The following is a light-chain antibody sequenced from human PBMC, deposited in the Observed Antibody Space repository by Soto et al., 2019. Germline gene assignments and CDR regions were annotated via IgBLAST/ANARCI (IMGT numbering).Light chain of an antibody. CDR3: QQSYSTPLT. CDR1: QSISNW. Sequence: IQMTQSLSTLPASVGDRVTITCRASQSISNWLAWYQPKPGTAPKVLIYHASNLQSGVPSRFSGSGSGTEFTLTISSLQPDDFATYYCQQSYSTPLTFGGGTKGDIK. J-gene: IGKJ4*01. V-gene: IGKV1-5*01. CDR2: HAS.